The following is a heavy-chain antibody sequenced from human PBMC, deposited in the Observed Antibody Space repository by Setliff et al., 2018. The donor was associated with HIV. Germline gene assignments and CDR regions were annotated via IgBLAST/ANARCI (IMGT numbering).Heavy chain of an antibody. Sequence: AASVKVSCKASGYTFTSHGISWVRQAPGQGLEWMGWISAYNGNTNYAQKLQGTVTMTTDTSTSTAYMELSSLRSDDTAVYYCARDRTGVTSGEFDPWGQGTLVTVSS. J-gene: IGHJ5*02. CDR3: ARDRTGVTSGEFDP. D-gene: IGHD2-21*02. CDR1: GYTFTSHG. CDR2: ISAYNGNT. V-gene: IGHV1-18*01.